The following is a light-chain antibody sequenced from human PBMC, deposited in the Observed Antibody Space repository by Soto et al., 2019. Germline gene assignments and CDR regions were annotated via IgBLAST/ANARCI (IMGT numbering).Light chain of an antibody. CDR1: TGAVTSGHF. CDR2: ATD. Sequence: QAVVTQEPSLTVSPGGTVTLTCASNTGAVTSGHFASWFQLKRGQAPRPLIHATDEKHSWTSDRFSGSLLGGRAALTLSRVQPEDEADYYCVLYHGGTHVVGTGTKLTVL. J-gene: IGLJ1*01. CDR3: VLYHGGTHV. V-gene: IGLV7-43*01.